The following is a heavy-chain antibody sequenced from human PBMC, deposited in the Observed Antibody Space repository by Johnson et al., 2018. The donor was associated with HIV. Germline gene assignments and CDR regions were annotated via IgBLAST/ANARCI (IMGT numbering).Heavy chain of an antibody. CDR1: GFTFSSYD. V-gene: IGHV3-13*01. CDR3: ARPGIVVLPAGAFDI. J-gene: IGHJ3*02. Sequence: EVQLVESGGGLVQPGGSLRLSCAASGFTFSSYDMHWVRQATGKGLEWVSAIGTAGDTYYPGSVKGRFTISRDKSKNTLYLQMNSLRGDDTAVYYCARPGIVVLPAGAFDIWGPGTMVTVSS. CDR2: IGTAGDT. D-gene: IGHD2-2*01.